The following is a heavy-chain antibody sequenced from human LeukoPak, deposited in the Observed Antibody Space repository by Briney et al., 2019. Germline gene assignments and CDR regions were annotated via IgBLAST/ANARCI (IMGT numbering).Heavy chain of an antibody. D-gene: IGHD6-6*01. CDR3: AKDSSSSRDYFDY. CDR1: GFTFSSYA. Sequence: GGSLRLSCAASGFTFSSYAMHWVRQAPGKGLEWVAFIRYDGSNKYYADSVKGRFTISRDNSKNTLYLQMNSLRAEDTAVYYCAKDSSSSRDYFDYWGQGTLVTVSS. CDR2: IRYDGSNK. J-gene: IGHJ4*02. V-gene: IGHV3-30*02.